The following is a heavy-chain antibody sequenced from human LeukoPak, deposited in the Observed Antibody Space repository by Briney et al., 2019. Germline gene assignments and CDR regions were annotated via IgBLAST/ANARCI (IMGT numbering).Heavy chain of an antibody. Sequence: GGSLRLSCAVSGITLSNYGMSWVRQAPGKGLEWVAGISDSGGRTNYADSVKGRFTISRDNPKNTLYLQMNSLRAEDTAVYYCARDHSYSSGLAYWGQGTLVTVSS. CDR1: GITLSNYG. CDR2: ISDSGGRT. D-gene: IGHD6-19*01. V-gene: IGHV3-23*01. CDR3: ARDHSYSSGLAY. J-gene: IGHJ4*02.